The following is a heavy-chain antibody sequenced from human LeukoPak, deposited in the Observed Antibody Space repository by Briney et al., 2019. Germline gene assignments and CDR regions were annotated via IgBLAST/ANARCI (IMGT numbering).Heavy chain of an antibody. CDR1: GYTFTAYY. CDR2: ISPNSGGT. J-gene: IGHJ4*02. CDR3: APTVAGTGFDY. Sequence: ASVKVSCKASGYTFTAYYMHWVRQAPGQGLEWMGWISPNSGGTNYAQKFQGRVTMTRDTSISTAYMELSRLRSDDTAVYYCAPTVAGTGFDYWGQGALVTVSS. V-gene: IGHV1-2*02. D-gene: IGHD6-19*01.